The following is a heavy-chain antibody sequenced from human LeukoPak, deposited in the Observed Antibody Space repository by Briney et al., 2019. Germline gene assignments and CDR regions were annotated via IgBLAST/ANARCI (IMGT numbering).Heavy chain of an antibody. D-gene: IGHD3-22*01. CDR2: LYSSGST. V-gene: IGHV4-59*08. J-gene: IGHJ4*02. CDR1: GGSISGYY. Sequence: MTSETLSLTCTVSGGSISGYYWSWIRQPPRKGLEWIGYLYSSGSTNYNPPLKSRVTISLDTSENQFSLKLSSVTAADTAVYYCARHYYDRSDSYSFDYWGQGTLVTVSS. CDR3: ARHYYDRSDSYSFDY.